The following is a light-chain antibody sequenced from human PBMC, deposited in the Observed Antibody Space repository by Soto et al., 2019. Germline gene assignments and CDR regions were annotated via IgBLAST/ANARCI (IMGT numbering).Light chain of an antibody. CDR3: QQYNNWPLG. J-gene: IGKJ4*01. CDR1: QSVNNN. Sequence: EIVITQSPATLSVSPGERATLSCRASQSVNNNLAWYQQKPGQPPRLLIYGASTRATGIPARFSGSGSGTEFTLTISSLQSEDFAVYSCQQYNNWPLGFGGGTKVDIK. V-gene: IGKV3-15*01. CDR2: GAS.